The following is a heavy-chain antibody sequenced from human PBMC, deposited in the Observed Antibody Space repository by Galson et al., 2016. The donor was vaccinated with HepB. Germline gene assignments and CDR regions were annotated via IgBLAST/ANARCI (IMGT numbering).Heavy chain of an antibody. D-gene: IGHD2-21*02. V-gene: IGHV3-53*01. J-gene: IGHJ4*02. CDR2: IYSGGST. CDR1: GFTVSSNY. Sequence: SLRLSCAASGFTVSSNYMTWVRQPPGKGLECVSVIYSGGSTDYAASVKGRFTISRDNSKNTLYLQMNSLRAEDTAVYYCATGPSSTAAIRDHWGQGTLVTVSS. CDR3: ATGPSSTAAIRDH.